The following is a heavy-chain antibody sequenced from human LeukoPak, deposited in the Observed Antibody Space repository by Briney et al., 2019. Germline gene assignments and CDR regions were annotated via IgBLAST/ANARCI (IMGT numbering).Heavy chain of an antibody. CDR3: ARDRRPGCSGGSCFDAFDI. J-gene: IGHJ3*02. CDR1: GGSISSGGYY. CDR2: IYYSGST. Sequence: SETLSLTCTVSGGSISSGGYYWSWIRQHPGKGLEWIGYIYYSGSTYYNPSLKSRVTISVDTSKNQFSLKLSSVTAADTAVYYCARDRRPGCSGGSCFDAFDIWGQGTMVTVSS. V-gene: IGHV4-31*03. D-gene: IGHD2-15*01.